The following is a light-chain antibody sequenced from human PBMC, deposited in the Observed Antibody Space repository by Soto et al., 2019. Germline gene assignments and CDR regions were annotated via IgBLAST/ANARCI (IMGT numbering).Light chain of an antibody. CDR1: QSLAHSDGNTY. Sequence: IVLTQTPLSSLVTLGQPASISCKSSQSLAHSDGNTYLNWLQQRPGQPPRLLIYKTSNRFPGVPDSFSGRGTGTDFTLKISRVEAEDVGVYYCVEATLLPHAFGQGTKVEIK. CDR2: KTS. CDR3: VEATLLPHA. V-gene: IGKV2-24*01. J-gene: IGKJ1*01.